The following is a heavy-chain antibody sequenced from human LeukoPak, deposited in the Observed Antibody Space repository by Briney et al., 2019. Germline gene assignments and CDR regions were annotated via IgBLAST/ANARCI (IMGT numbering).Heavy chain of an antibody. D-gene: IGHD3-22*01. CDR2: IYPGDSDT. J-gene: IGHJ5*02. CDR1: GSSLTSYW. Sequence: NPGGSLQISCQGSGSSLTSYWIDWVRQLPGKGLEWMGIIYPGDSDTRYSPSFQGQVTISAVKSISTAYLQWSSLKASDTAMYFCARLEAYYDSSGYSNWFDPWGQGTLVTVSS. V-gene: IGHV5-51*01. CDR3: ARLEAYYDSSGYSNWFDP.